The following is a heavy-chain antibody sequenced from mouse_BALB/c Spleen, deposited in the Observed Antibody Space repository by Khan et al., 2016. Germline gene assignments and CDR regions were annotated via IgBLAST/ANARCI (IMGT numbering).Heavy chain of an antibody. J-gene: IGHJ1*01. CDR2: ISDGGSYT. V-gene: IGHV5-4*02. CDR3: ARELNRYFDV. CDR1: GFTFSDYY. Sequence: EVELVESGGGLVKPGGSLKLSCAASGFTFSDYYMYWVRQTPEKRLEWVATISDGGSYTYYPDSVKGRFTISRDNAKNNLYLQMSSLKSEDTAMYYYARELNRYFDVWGAGTTVTVSS.